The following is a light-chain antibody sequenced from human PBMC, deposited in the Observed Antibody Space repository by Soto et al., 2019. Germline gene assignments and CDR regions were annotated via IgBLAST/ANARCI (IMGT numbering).Light chain of an antibody. J-gene: IGLJ1*01. CDR1: SSDVGIYNL. Sequence: QSVLTQPASVSGSPGQSITISCAGTSSDVGIYNLVYWYQQHPDKAPKLLIFEVNKRPPGISNRFSGSKSGRTASLTISGLQPEDEADYYCCSSTVSATYVFGSGRKVTV. CDR2: EVN. CDR3: CSSTVSATYV. V-gene: IGLV2-23*02.